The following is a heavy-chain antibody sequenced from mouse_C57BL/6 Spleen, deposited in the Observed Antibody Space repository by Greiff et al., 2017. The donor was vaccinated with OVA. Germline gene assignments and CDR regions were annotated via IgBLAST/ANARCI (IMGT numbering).Heavy chain of an antibody. D-gene: IGHD3-3*01. CDR1: GFTFSSYA. CDR2: ISSGGDYI. CDR3: TRGLPHYYAMDY. J-gene: IGHJ4*01. V-gene: IGHV5-9-1*02. Sequence: EVQLVESGEGLVKPGGSLKLSCAASGFTFSSYAMSWVRQTPEKRLEWVAYISSGGDYIYYADTVKGRFTISRDNARNTLYLQMSRLKSEDTAMYYCTRGLPHYYAMDYWGQGTSVTVSS.